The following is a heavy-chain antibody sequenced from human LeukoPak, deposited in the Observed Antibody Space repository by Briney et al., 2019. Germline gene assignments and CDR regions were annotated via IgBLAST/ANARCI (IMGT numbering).Heavy chain of an antibody. V-gene: IGHV4-34*01. CDR2: INHSGST. Sequence: SETLSLTCAVYGGSFSGYYWSWVRQPPGKGLEWIGEINHSGSTNYNPSLKSRVTISVDTSKNQFSLKLSSVTAADTAVYYCARRWNYGRNYYIDVWGKGATVSVSS. D-gene: IGHD1-7*01. CDR3: ARRWNYGRNYYIDV. J-gene: IGHJ6*03. CDR1: GGSFSGYY.